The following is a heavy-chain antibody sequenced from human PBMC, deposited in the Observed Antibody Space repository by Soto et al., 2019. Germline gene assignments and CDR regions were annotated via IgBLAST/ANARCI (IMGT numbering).Heavy chain of an antibody. D-gene: IGHD2-2*01. CDR2: ISGSGGST. V-gene: IGHV3-23*01. J-gene: IGHJ4*02. CDR1: GFTFSSYA. CDR3: AKEGPLKKSKYVDIVVVPAAIS. Sequence: PGGSLRLSCAASGFTFSSYAMSWVRQAPGKGLEWVSAISGSGGSTYYADSVKGRFTISRDNSKNTLYLQMNSLRAEDTAVYYCAKEGPLKKSKYVDIVVVPAAISWGQGTLVPVSS.